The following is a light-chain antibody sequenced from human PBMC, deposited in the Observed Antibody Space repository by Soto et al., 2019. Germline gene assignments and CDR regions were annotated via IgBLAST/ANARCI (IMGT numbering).Light chain of an antibody. CDR3: QQYGGSRWT. Sequence: EIVLTQSPGTLSLSPGERATLSCGASQTVTSNYFAWYQQRPGQAPRLLIYGTSNRATGIPDRFSGSGSGTDFTLTISRLDPEDFAVYYCQQYGGSRWTFGQGTKVEIK. V-gene: IGKV3-20*01. CDR2: GTS. CDR1: QTVTSNY. J-gene: IGKJ1*01.